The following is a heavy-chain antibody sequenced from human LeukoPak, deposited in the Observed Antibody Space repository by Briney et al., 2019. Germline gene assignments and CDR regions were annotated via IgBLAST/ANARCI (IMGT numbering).Heavy chain of an antibody. CDR2: ISYDGSNK. Sequence: GGSLRLSCAASGFTFSSYGMHWVRQAPGKGLEWVAVISYDGSNKYYADSVKGRFTLSRDNSTNPLYLQMNSLRAEDTAVYYCAKDNNGYALGYFDYWGQGTLVTVSS. CDR1: GFTFSSYG. J-gene: IGHJ4*02. V-gene: IGHV3-30*18. CDR3: AKDNNGYALGYFDY. D-gene: IGHD5-12*01.